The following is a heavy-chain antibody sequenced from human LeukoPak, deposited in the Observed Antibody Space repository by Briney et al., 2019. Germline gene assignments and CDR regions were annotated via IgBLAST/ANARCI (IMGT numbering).Heavy chain of an antibody. CDR1: GDSISSSSYY. CDR2: IYYNGRT. Sequence: SETLSLTCTVSGDSISSSSYYWAWIRQPPGKGLEWIGAIYYNGRTFYNPSLESQVTISVDTSKNQFSLKLSSVTATDTAVYYCARHFGDAYRRSFDFWGQGTLVTVSS. J-gene: IGHJ4*02. D-gene: IGHD5-24*01. CDR3: ARHFGDAYRRSFDF. V-gene: IGHV4-39*01.